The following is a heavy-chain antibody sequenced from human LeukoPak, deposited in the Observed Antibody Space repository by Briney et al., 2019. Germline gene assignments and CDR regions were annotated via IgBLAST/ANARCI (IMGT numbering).Heavy chain of an antibody. Sequence: SETLSLTCTVSGGSISSCDYYWSWLPQPPGKGLVWIGYFYYSGSTYYNPSLKSRVTIYVDTSKNQFSLKLSSATAADTAVYYCARGDFFGGSGSNFDYWGQGTLVTVSS. J-gene: IGHJ4*02. CDR3: ARGDFFGGSGSNFDY. CDR1: GGSISSCDYY. V-gene: IGHV4-30-4*01. D-gene: IGHD3-10*01. CDR2: FYYSGST.